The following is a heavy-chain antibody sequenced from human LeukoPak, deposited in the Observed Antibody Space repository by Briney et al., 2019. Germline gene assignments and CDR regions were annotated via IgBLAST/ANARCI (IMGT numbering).Heavy chain of an antibody. J-gene: IGHJ4*02. CDR3: ARWAAAAGTRHLDY. Sequence: GGSLRLSCAASGFTFSSYSMNWVRQAPGKGLEWVSSISSSSSYLYYADSVKGRFTISRDNAKNSLYLQMNSLRAEDTAVYYCARWAAAAGTRHLDYWGQGTLVTVSS. V-gene: IGHV3-21*01. CDR2: ISSSSSYL. D-gene: IGHD6-13*01. CDR1: GFTFSSYS.